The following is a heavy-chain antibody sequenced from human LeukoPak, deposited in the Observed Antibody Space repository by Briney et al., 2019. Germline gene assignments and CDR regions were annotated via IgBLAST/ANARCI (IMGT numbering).Heavy chain of an antibody. Sequence: GGSLRLSCVASGFAVSTFAMTWVRQAPGKGLEWVSSISGRDTATYSADSVKGRFTISRDNDKDTLYLQMNSLRAEDTAVYYCARAHLWPYGMDVWGLGTTVTVSS. CDR3: ARAHLWPYGMDV. V-gene: IGHV3-23*01. CDR1: GFAVSTFA. D-gene: IGHD3-3*02. J-gene: IGHJ6*02. CDR2: ISGRDTAT.